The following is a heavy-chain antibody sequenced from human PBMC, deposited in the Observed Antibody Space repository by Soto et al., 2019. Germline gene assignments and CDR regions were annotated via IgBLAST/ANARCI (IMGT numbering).Heavy chain of an antibody. V-gene: IGHV4-34*01. CDR1: GGSFSGYY. CDR2: INHSGST. Sequence: SETLSLTCAVYGGSFSGYYWSWIRQPPGKGLEWIGEINHSGSTNYNPSLKSRVTISVDTSKNQFSLKLSSVTAADTAVYYCARNRNYDYIWGSYRYSTHVDYWGQGTLVTVSS. D-gene: IGHD3-16*02. CDR3: ARNRNYDYIWGSYRYSTHVDY. J-gene: IGHJ4*02.